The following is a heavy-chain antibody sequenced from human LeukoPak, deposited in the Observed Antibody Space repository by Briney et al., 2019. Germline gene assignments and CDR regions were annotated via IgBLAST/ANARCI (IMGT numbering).Heavy chain of an antibody. CDR3: ARGGSSGWYVFDY. CDR1: GGTFISYA. CDR2: INPSGGST. V-gene: IGHV1-46*01. D-gene: IGHD6-19*01. J-gene: IGHJ4*02. Sequence: ASVKVSCKASGGTFISYAISWVRQAPGQGLEWMGIINPSGGSTSYAQKFQGRVTMTRDTSTSTVYMELSSLRSEDTAVYYCARGGSSGWYVFDYWGQGTLVTVFS.